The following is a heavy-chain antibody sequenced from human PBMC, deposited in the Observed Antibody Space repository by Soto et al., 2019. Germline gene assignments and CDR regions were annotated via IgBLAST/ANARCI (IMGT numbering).Heavy chain of an antibody. CDR2: IYWNDDK. CDR3: AYIVGSRGSFDY. J-gene: IGHJ4*02. V-gene: IGHV2-5*01. CDR1: GFSLTTSGVS. D-gene: IGHD6-25*01. Sequence: QITLKESGPTLVKPTQTLTLTCTFSGFSLTTSGVSVGWIRQPPGKALEWLASIYWNDDKRYSPSLKSRLTLTKDNSKKQVVLTMTNMDPVDTATYYCAYIVGSRGSFDYWGQGTLVTVSS.